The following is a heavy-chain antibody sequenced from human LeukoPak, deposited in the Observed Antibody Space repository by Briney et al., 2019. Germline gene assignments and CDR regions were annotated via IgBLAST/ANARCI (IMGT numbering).Heavy chain of an antibody. J-gene: IGHJ4*02. Sequence: PGGSLRLSCAVSGFNVNDYYISWIRQAPGKGLEWVSDIGSSDSIIACGDSVRGRFTISRDFASNSLYLQMNSLRVEDTAVYYCAREIVAGAFDSWGQGTLVTVSS. CDR2: IGSSDSII. D-gene: IGHD6-19*01. CDR1: GFNVNDYY. CDR3: AREIVAGAFDS. V-gene: IGHV3-11*01.